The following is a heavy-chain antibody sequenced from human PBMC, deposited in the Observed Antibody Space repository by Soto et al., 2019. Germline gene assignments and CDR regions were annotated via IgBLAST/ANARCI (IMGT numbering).Heavy chain of an antibody. V-gene: IGHV4-38-2*02. CDR3: ALNGVVVAATPSRADFDY. CDR2: IYHSGST. CDR1: GYSISSGYY. D-gene: IGHD2-15*01. J-gene: IGHJ4*02. Sequence: SETLSLTCTVSGYSISSGYYWGWIRQPPGKGLEWIGSIYHSGSTYYNPSLKSRVTISVDTSKTQFSLKLSSVTAADTAVYYCALNGVVVAATPSRADFDYWGQGTLVTVSS.